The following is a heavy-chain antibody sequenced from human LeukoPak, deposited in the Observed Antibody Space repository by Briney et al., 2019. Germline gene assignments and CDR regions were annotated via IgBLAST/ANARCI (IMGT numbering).Heavy chain of an antibody. CDR2: ISGNNDDP. CDR1: GYTFSNFG. V-gene: IGHV1-18*01. CDR3: ARDGTSTDDY. Sequence: ASVKVSCKTSGYTFSNFGINWVRQAPGQGLEWMGWISGNNDDPNYGQKFQGRFTVTTDSSTSTAYMELRNLRFDDTAVYYCARDGTSTDDYWGQGTLVTVSS. D-gene: IGHD2-2*01. J-gene: IGHJ4*02.